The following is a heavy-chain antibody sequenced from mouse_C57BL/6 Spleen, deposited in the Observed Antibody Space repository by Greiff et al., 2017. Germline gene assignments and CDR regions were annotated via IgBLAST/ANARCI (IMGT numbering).Heavy chain of an antibody. Sequence: QVQLQQPGTELVQPGASVQLSCKASGYTFTSYWMNWVKQRPGQGLEWVGNINPSNGGTNYNEPFKSTATLTVDKASSTAYMQLSSLTSEDSAVYYCARDGLYYEYPYAMDYWGQGTSVTVSS. D-gene: IGHD2-4*01. V-gene: IGHV1-53*01. CDR1: GYTFTSYW. CDR2: INPSNGGT. J-gene: IGHJ4*01. CDR3: ARDGLYYEYPYAMDY.